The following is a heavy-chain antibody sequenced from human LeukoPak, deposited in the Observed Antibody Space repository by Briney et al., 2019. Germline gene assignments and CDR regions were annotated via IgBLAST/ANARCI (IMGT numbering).Heavy chain of an antibody. CDR1: GYTFIGYY. D-gene: IGHD3-22*01. Sequence: GASVKVSCKASGYTFIGYYIHWVRQAPGQGLEWMGWINPNSGGTNYAQKFQGWVTMTRDTSISTAYMELSRLRSDDTAVYYCARSLYDSSGYYFDYWGQGTLVTVSS. J-gene: IGHJ4*02. CDR3: ARSLYDSSGYYFDY. CDR2: INPNSGGT. V-gene: IGHV1-2*04.